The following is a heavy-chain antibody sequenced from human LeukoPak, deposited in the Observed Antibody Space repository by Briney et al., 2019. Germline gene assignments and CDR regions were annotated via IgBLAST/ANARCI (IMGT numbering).Heavy chain of an antibody. CDR1: GYTFTSYG. CDR2: ISAYNGNI. D-gene: IGHD6-19*01. J-gene: IGHJ4*02. V-gene: IGHV1-18*01. Sequence: ASVKVSCKASGYTFTSYGISWVRQAPGQGLEWMGWISAYNGNINYAQKLQGRVTMTTDTSTSTAYMELRSLRSDDTAVYYCARGSFSSGWYPSFDYWGQGTLVTVSS. CDR3: ARGSFSSGWYPSFDY.